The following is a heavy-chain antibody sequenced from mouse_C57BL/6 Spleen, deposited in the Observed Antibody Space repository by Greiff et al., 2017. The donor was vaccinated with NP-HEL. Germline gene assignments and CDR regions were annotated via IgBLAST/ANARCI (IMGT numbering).Heavy chain of an antibody. CDR2: IYPRSGNT. CDR3: ARRGYGSPYAMDY. V-gene: IGHV1-81*01. CDR1: GYTFTSYG. D-gene: IGHD1-1*01. J-gene: IGHJ4*01. Sequence: VQRVESGAELARPGASVKLSCKASGYTFTSYGISWVKQRTGQGLEWIGEIYPRSGNTYYNEKFKGKATLTADKSSSTAYMELRSLTSEDSAVYFCARRGYGSPYAMDYWGQGTSVTVSS.